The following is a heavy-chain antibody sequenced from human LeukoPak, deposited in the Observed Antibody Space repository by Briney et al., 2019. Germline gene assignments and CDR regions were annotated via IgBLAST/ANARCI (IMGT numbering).Heavy chain of an antibody. CDR1: GYSITGGYI. CDR2: MYHSGGT. J-gene: IGHJ4*02. CDR3: ARVGVPYDCSGYYPFDY. Sequence: PSETLSLTCAASGYSITGGYIWGCIRQPPGKGLEWIGSMYHSGGTYNNPSLKSRVTISLDRSKNHFSLKMSSVTAADTAVYYCARVGVPYDCSGYYPFDYWGQGILVTVSS. V-gene: IGHV4-38-2*01. D-gene: IGHD3-22*01.